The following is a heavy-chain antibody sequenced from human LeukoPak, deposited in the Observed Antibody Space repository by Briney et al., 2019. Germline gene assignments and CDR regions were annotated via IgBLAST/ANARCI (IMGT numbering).Heavy chain of an antibody. CDR3: ARDHDRYCSGGSCSEFDY. V-gene: IGHV4-34*01. J-gene: IGHJ4*02. CDR2: INHSGST. Sequence: SETLSLTCAVYGGSFGGYYWSWIRQPPGKGLEWIGEINHSGSTNYNPSLKSRVTISVDTSKNQFSLKLSSVTAADTAVYYCARDHDRYCSGGSCSEFDYWGQGTLVTVSS. D-gene: IGHD2-15*01. CDR1: GGSFGGYY.